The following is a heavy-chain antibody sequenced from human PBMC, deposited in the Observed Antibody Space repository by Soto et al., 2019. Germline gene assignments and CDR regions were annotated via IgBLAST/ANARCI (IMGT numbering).Heavy chain of an antibody. CDR2: ISWNSGSI. V-gene: IGHV3-9*01. J-gene: IGHJ5*02. Sequence: PGGSLRLSCAASGFTFDDYAMHWVRQAPGKGLEWVSGISWNSGSIGYADSVKGRFTISRDNAKNSLYLQMNSLRAEDTALYYCAKDMRRESSSPLGWLDPWGQGT. CDR1: GFTFDDYA. CDR3: AKDMRRESSSPLGWLDP. D-gene: IGHD6-6*01.